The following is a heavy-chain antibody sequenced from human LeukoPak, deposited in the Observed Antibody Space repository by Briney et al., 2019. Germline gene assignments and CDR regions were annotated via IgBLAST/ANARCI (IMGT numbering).Heavy chain of an antibody. D-gene: IGHD6-19*01. V-gene: IGHV3-11*01. CDR1: GFTFSDYY. J-gene: IGHJ4*02. Sequence: GGSLRLSCAASGFTFSDYYMNWVRQAPGKGLEWVSYISSGGSTIYYADSVKGRFTISRDNSKNTLYLQMNSLRAEDTAVYYCAKHSAVAGPIHFDYWGQGTLVTVSS. CDR2: ISSGGSTI. CDR3: AKHSAVAGPIHFDY.